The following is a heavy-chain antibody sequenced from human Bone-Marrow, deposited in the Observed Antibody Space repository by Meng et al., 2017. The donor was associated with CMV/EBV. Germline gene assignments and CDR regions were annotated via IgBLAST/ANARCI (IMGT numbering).Heavy chain of an antibody. J-gene: IGHJ4*02. CDR1: GNTSTDDY. V-gene: IGHV1-2*02. D-gene: IGHD1-26*01. CDR3: GTVGSIVGALY. CDR2: HNVNSGDT. Sequence: SVKVSCKTSGNTSTDDYMHWLLQAPAQGVDRMGWHNVNSGDTMFEQRFQDRVTISRDTSISTAYMELSRLRSDDTAVYYCGTVGSIVGALYWGQGTRVTGSS.